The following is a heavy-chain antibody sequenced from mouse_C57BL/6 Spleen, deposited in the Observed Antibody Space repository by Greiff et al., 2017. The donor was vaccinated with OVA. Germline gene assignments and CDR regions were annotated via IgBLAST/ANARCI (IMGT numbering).Heavy chain of an antibody. CDR2: IDPETGGP. CDR3: TRSYYGLFDY. CDR1: GYTFTDYE. D-gene: IGHD2-1*01. Sequence: VQLQQSGAELVRPGASVTLSCKASGYTFTDYEMHWVKQTPVHGLEWIGAIDPETGGPAYNQKFKGKAILTADKSSSTACMELRSLTSEDSAVDYCTRSYYGLFDYWGQGTTLTVSS. V-gene: IGHV1-15*01. J-gene: IGHJ2*01.